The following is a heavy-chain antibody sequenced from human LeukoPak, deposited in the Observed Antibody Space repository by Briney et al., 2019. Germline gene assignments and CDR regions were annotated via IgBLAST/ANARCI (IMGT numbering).Heavy chain of an antibody. D-gene: IGHD3-10*01. J-gene: IGHJ5*02. CDR2: IYHSGST. V-gene: IGHV4-4*02. Sequence: SETLSLTCAVSGGSISSSNWWSWVRQPPGKGLEWIGEIYHSGSTNYNPSLKSRVTISVDESKNQFSLKLGSVTAADTAVYYCARTSTTDALLWFGELFSWGQGTLVTVSS. CDR3: ARTSTTDALLWFGELFS. CDR1: GGSISSSNW.